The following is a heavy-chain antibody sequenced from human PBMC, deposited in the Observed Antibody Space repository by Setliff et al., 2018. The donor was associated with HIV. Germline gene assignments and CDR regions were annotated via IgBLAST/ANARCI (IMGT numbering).Heavy chain of an antibody. Sequence: SLTCSVSGASIGSPIYYWGWIRQAPGKGLEWIGNIYYNGNTNYKPSLERRLTTSVDTSKNQFSLSLSSVTATDTALYFCAAAEGQGPWYFFDNWGQGTQVTVSS. J-gene: IGHJ4*02. CDR2: IYYNGNT. V-gene: IGHV4-39*01. D-gene: IGHD6-13*01. CDR3: AAAEGQGPWYFFDN. CDR1: GASIGSPIYY.